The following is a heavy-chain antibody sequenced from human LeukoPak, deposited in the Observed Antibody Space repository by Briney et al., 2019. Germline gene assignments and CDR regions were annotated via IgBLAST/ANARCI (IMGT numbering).Heavy chain of an antibody. CDR1: GGSISSSSYY. CDR2: IYYSGST. D-gene: IGHD6-19*01. Sequence: SETLSLTCTVSGGSISSSSYYWGWIRQPPGKGLEWIGSIYYSGSTYYNPSLKSRVTISVDTSKNQFSLKLSSVTAADTAVYYCARDEGDSSGWYAFDYWGQGTLVTVSS. J-gene: IGHJ4*02. CDR3: ARDEGDSSGWYAFDY. V-gene: IGHV4-39*07.